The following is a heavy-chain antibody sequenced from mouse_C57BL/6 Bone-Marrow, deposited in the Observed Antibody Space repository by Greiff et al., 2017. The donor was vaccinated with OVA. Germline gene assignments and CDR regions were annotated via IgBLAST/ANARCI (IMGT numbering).Heavy chain of an antibody. CDR2: INPSNGGT. V-gene: IGHV1-53*01. CDR3: ARSRVARYYAMDY. D-gene: IGHD1-1*02. Sequence: QVHVKQPGTELVKPGASVKLSCKASGYTFTSYWMHWVKQRPGQGLEWIGNINPSNGGTNYNEKFKSKATLTVDKSSSTAYMQLSSLTSEDSAVYYCARSRVARYYAMDYWGQGTSVTVSS. CDR1: GYTFTSYW. J-gene: IGHJ4*01.